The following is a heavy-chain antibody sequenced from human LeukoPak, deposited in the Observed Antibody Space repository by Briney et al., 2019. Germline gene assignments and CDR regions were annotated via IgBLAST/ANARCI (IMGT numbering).Heavy chain of an antibody. V-gene: IGHV4-59*01. Sequence: WETLSLTCTVSGGSISSYYWSWIRQPPGKGLEWIGYIYYSGSTNYNPSLKSRVTISVDTSKNQFSLKLSSVTAADTAVYYCARYGAAAGTWYFQHWGQGTLVTVSS. CDR2: IYYSGST. D-gene: IGHD6-13*01. CDR1: GGSISSYY. CDR3: ARYGAAAGTWYFQH. J-gene: IGHJ1*01.